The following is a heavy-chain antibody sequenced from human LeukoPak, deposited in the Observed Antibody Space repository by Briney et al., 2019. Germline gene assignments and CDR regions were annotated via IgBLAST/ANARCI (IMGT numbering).Heavy chain of an antibody. V-gene: IGHV4-4*07. CDR1: GCSISSYY. CDR3: ARDLYSSGLRNWFDP. D-gene: IGHD6-25*01. Sequence: SETLSLTCTVSGCSISSYYWSWIRQPAGKGLEWIGRIYTSGSTNYNPSLKSRVTMSVDTSKNQFSLKLSSVTAADTAVYYCARDLYSSGLRNWFDPWGQGTLVTVSS. J-gene: IGHJ5*02. CDR2: IYTSGST.